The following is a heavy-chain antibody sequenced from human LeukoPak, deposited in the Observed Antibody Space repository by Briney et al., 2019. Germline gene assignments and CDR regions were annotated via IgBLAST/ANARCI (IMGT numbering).Heavy chain of an antibody. J-gene: IGHJ4*02. V-gene: IGHV3-11*04. Sequence: PGGSLRLSCAASGFTFSDYNMRWIRQAPGKGLEWVSSISRSGSTKYYADSVKGRFTISRDNAKNSLFLQMNSLRAEDTAVYYCARGGAARPDFWGQGTLVTVSS. CDR3: ARGGAARPDF. CDR1: GFTFSDYN. CDR2: ISRSGSTK. D-gene: IGHD6-6*01.